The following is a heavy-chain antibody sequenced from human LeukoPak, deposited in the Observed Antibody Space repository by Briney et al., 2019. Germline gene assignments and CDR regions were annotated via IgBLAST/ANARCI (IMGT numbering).Heavy chain of an antibody. D-gene: IGHD2-21*01. CDR3: ARPILTWHIEVVNFDY. J-gene: IGHJ4*02. CDR2: ISYDGSNK. V-gene: IGHV3-30-3*01. Sequence: GRSLRLSCAASGFTFSSYSMHWVRQAPGQGLAWVATISYDGSNKYYTDSVKGRFTISRDNSKNTLYLQMNSLRGEDTAVYYCARPILTWHIEVVNFDYWGQGTLVTVSS. CDR1: GFTFSSYS.